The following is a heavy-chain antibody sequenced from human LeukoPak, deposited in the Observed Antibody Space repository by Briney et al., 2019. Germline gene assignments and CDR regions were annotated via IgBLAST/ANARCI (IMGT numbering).Heavy chain of an antibody. D-gene: IGHD3-3*01. CDR2: IYSGGTT. Sequence: PGGSLRLSCAASGFTVSSNYMSWVRQAPGKGLEWVSVIYSGGTTCYADSVKGRFTISRDNSKSTLYLQMNSLRPEDTAVYYCAREGVNSPDDTFDVWGQGTMVTVSS. J-gene: IGHJ3*01. CDR3: AREGVNSPDDTFDV. V-gene: IGHV3-66*02. CDR1: GFTVSSNY.